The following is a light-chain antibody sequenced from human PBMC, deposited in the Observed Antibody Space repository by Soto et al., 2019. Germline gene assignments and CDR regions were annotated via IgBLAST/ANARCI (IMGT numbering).Light chain of an antibody. CDR2: DAS. CDR3: QQYNSYSWT. J-gene: IGKJ1*01. CDR1: QSISSW. Sequence: DIQMTQSPSTLSASVGDRVTTTCRASQSISSWLAWYQQKPGKAPKLLIYDASSLESGVPSRFSGSGSGTEFTLTSSSLQPDDFATYYCQQYNSYSWTFGQGTKV. V-gene: IGKV1-5*01.